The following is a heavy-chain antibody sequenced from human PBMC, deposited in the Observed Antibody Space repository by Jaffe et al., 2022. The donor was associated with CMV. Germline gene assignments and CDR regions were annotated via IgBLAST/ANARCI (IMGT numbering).Heavy chain of an antibody. Sequence: QVQLQESGPGLVKPSQTLSLTCTVSGGSISSGGYYWSWIRQHPGKGLEWIGYIYYSGSTYYNPSLKSRVTISVDTSKNQFSLKLSSVTAADTAVYYCARGWNLILWFGEGGYFDYWGQGTLVTVSS. CDR1: GGSISSGGYY. CDR2: IYYSGST. CDR3: ARGWNLILWFGEGGYFDY. V-gene: IGHV4-31*03. D-gene: IGHD3-10*01. J-gene: IGHJ4*02.